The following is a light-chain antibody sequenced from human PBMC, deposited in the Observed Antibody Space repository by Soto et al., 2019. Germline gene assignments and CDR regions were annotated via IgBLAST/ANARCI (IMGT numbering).Light chain of an antibody. Sequence: DMVLTQSPGTLSLSPGERATLSCGASQSINSRSLAWYQQKPGQAPRLLIYDASSRATGIPDRFSASGSGTDFTLTISSLEPEDFAVYYCQQYVASPYTFGQGTKVDIK. CDR2: DAS. J-gene: IGKJ2*01. CDR1: QSINSRS. CDR3: QQYVASPYT. V-gene: IGKV3-20*01.